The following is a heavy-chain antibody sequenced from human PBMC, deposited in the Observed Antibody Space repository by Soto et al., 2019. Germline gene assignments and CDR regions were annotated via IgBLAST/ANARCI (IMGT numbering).Heavy chain of an antibody. Sequence: PGGSLRLSCAASVFTFDDYAMHCVRQSPGKCLEWVSGISWNSGSIGYADSVKGRFTISRDNAKNSLYLQMNSLRAEDTALYYCAKDNSGNWGFPGYWGQGTLVTVSS. CDR3: AKDNSGNWGFPGY. V-gene: IGHV3-9*01. CDR2: ISWNSGSI. D-gene: IGHD7-27*01. CDR1: VFTFDDYA. J-gene: IGHJ4*02.